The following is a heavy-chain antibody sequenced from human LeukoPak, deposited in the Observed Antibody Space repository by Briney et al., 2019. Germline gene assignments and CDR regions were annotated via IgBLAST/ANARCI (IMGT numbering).Heavy chain of an antibody. CDR2: IRYDGSNK. Sequence: GGSLRLSCAASGFTFSSYGMHWVRQAPGKGLEWVAFIRYDGSNKYYADSVKGRFTISRDNSKNTLYLQMNSLRAEDTAVYYCAKDYNWNDVYYYYGMDVWGQGTTVTVSS. CDR3: AKDYNWNDVYYYYGMDV. D-gene: IGHD1-1*01. V-gene: IGHV3-30*02. J-gene: IGHJ6*02. CDR1: GFTFSSYG.